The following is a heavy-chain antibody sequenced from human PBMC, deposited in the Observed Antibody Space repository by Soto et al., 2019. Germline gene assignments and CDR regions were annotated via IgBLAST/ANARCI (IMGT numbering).Heavy chain of an antibody. Sequence: PGGSLRLSCAASGFTFSSYAMHWVRQAPGKGLEWVAVISYDGSNKYYADSVKGRFTISRDNSKNTLYLQMNSLRAEDTAVYYCARDYKQQLRRYYYYGMDVWGHGTTVTVSS. V-gene: IGHV3-30-3*01. CDR2: ISYDGSNK. CDR1: GFTFSSYA. CDR3: ARDYKQQLRRYYYYGMDV. D-gene: IGHD6-13*01. J-gene: IGHJ6*02.